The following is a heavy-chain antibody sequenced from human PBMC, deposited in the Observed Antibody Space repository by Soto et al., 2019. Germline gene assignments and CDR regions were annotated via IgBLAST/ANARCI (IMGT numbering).Heavy chain of an antibody. CDR1: GGSISSSNW. CDR3: ARETAADSYHWFDP. D-gene: IGHD6-13*01. V-gene: IGHV4-4*02. Sequence: SETLSHTCAVSGGSISSSNWWSWVRQPPGKGLEWIGEIYHSGSTNYNPSLKSRVTISVDKSKNQFSLKLSSVTAADTAVYYCARETAADSYHWFDPWGQGTLVTVSS. CDR2: IYHSGST. J-gene: IGHJ5*02.